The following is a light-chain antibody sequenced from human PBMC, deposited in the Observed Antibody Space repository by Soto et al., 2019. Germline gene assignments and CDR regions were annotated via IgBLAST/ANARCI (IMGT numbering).Light chain of an antibody. V-gene: IGLV2-14*01. CDR3: SSYTRSRTYV. J-gene: IGLJ1*01. Sequence: QSALTQPASVSGSPGQSITISCTGTSSDVGNYNYVSWYQQHPGKAPKLLIYEVSNRPSGVSHRFSGSKSGNTASLTISGLQAEDDADYYCSSYTRSRTYVFGTGTKVTVL. CDR1: SSDVGNYNY. CDR2: EVS.